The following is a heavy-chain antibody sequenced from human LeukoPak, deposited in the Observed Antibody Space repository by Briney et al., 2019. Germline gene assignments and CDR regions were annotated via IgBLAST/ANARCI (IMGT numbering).Heavy chain of an antibody. Sequence: PGGSLRLSCAASGFTFSYFYMTWIRQAPGKGLEWVSYISSSGSTIYYAESVKGRFTISRDNAKNSLYLQMNSLRAEDTAVYYCARDGDSYGYNYYYYMDVWGKGTTVTVSS. J-gene: IGHJ6*03. CDR3: ARDGDSYGYNYYYYMDV. CDR1: GFTFSYFY. CDR2: ISSSGSTI. D-gene: IGHD5-18*01. V-gene: IGHV3-11*04.